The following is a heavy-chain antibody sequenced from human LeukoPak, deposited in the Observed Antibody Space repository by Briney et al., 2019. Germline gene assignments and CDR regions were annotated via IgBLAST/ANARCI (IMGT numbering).Heavy chain of an antibody. Sequence: GGSLRLSCAASGFTFSSYWMSWVRQAPGKGLEWVANIKQDGSEKYYVDSVKGRFTISRDNAKNSLYLQMNSLRAEDTAVYYCARVFSKTIFGVVNPIDYWGQGTLVTVSS. CDR1: GFTFSSYW. V-gene: IGHV3-7*01. CDR2: IKQDGSEK. D-gene: IGHD3-3*01. CDR3: ARVFSKTIFGVVNPIDY. J-gene: IGHJ4*02.